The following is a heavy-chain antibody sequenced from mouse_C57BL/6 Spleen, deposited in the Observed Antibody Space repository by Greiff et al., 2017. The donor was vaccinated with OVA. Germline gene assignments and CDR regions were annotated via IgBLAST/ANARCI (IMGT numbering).Heavy chain of an antibody. CDR1: GFTFSSYA. V-gene: IGHV5-9-1*02. CDR3: TRDQTDGYPYYYAMYY. CDR2: ISSGGDYI. J-gene: IGHJ4*01. Sequence: EVQVVESGEGLVKPGGSLKLSCAASGFTFSSYAMSWVRQTPEKRLEWVAYISSGGDYIYYADTVKGRFTISRDTARNTLYLQMSSLKSEDTAMYYCTRDQTDGYPYYYAMYYWGQGTSVTVSS. D-gene: IGHD2-3*01.